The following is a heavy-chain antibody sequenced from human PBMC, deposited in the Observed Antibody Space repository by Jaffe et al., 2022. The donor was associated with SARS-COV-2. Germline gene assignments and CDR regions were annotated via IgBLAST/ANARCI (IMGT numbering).Heavy chain of an antibody. CDR1: GDTFTNYA. D-gene: IGHD6-13*01. J-gene: IGHJ5*02. V-gene: IGHV1-69*01. CDR2: IIPFFGTT. CDR3: ARDRGSSWYDH. Sequence: QVHLVQSGAEVKKPGSSMKVSCKASGDTFTNYAIGWVRQAPGQGLEWMGEIIPFFGTTKYAQKFQGRVTITADESTSTVYMDVSSLRSEDTAVYFCARDRGSSWYDHWGQGTLITVSS.